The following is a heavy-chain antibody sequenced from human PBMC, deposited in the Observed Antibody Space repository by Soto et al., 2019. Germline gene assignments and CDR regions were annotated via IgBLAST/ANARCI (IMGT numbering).Heavy chain of an antibody. V-gene: IGHV3-21*01. J-gene: IGHJ6*02. D-gene: IGHD2-8*01. CDR2: ISSSSSYI. CDR1: GFTFSSYS. Sequence: PGGSLRLSCAASGFTFSSYSMNWVRQTPGKGLEWVSSISSSSSYIYYADSVKGRFTISRDNAKNSLYLQMNSLRAEDTAVYYCARDTPVCGTNGVCYHYYGMDVWGQGTTVTVSS. CDR3: ARDTPVCGTNGVCYHYYGMDV.